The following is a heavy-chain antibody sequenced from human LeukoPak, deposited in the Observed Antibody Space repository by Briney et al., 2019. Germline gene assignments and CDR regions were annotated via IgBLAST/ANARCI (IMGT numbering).Heavy chain of an antibody. CDR3: ARVGSTGWPHFDY. D-gene: IGHD6-19*01. V-gene: IGHV4-59*01. CDR2: IYNSGTT. J-gene: IGHJ4*02. CDR1: GASISTSY. Sequence: PSETLSLTCTVSGASISTSYWTWVRQPPGKTLEWIGYIYNSGTTNYNPSLKSRVTISVDTSKNQFSLNLSSVTAADTAMYYCARVGSTGWPHFDYWGQGTLVTVSS.